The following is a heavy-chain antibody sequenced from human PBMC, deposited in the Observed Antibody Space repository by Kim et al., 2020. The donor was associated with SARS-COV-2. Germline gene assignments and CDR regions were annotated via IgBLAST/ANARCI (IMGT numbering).Heavy chain of an antibody. CDR3: TATGLL. D-gene: IGHD1-1*01. V-gene: IGHV3-74*01. CDR2: INSDGNNT. J-gene: IGHJ4*02. CDR1: GFTFSSYW. Sequence: GGSLRLSFAASGFTFSSYWMHWVRQAPGKGLVWVSRINSDGNNTNYADSVKGRFTISRDNAKNTLYLQMNSLRAEDTAVYYCTATGLLWGQGTLVTVSS.